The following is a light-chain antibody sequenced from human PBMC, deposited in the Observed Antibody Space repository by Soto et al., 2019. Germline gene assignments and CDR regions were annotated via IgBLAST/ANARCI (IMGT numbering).Light chain of an antibody. CDR2: AAS. Sequence: AIQMTQSPSSLSASVGDRVTITCRASQGIRNDLGWYQQKPGQAPKLLIFAASSLQTGVPSRFSGSRSGTDFTLTISSLHPEDFATYYCQHYNSYSEAFGQGTKVELK. J-gene: IGKJ1*01. CDR3: QHYNSYSEA. V-gene: IGKV1-6*01. CDR1: QGIRND.